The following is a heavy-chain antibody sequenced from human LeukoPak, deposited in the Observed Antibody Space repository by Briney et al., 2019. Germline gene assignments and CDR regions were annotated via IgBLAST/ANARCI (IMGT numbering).Heavy chain of an antibody. Sequence: GGSLRLSCAASGFTFSDHYMDWVRQAPGKGLEWVGRTRKKVNSYTTEYAASVKGRFTISRDDSKNSLYLQMNSLKTEDTAVYYCARSYGSGTYPFDYWGQGTLVTVSA. CDR3: ARSYGSGTYPFDY. CDR2: TRKKVNSYTT. D-gene: IGHD3-10*01. V-gene: IGHV3-72*01. J-gene: IGHJ4*02. CDR1: GFTFSDHY.